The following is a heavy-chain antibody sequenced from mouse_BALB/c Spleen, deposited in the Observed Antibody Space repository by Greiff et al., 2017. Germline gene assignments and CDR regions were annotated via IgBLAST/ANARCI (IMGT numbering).Heavy chain of an antibody. V-gene: IGHV5-4*02. D-gene: IGHD2-1*01. Sequence: EVQVVESGGGLVKPGGSLKLSCAASGFTFSDYYMYWVRQTPEKRLEWVATISDGGSYTYYPDSVKGRFTISRDNAKNNLYLQMSSLKSEDTAMYYCASPYGNGAMDYWGQGTSVTVSS. CDR1: GFTFSDYY. CDR2: ISDGGSYT. J-gene: IGHJ4*01. CDR3: ASPYGNGAMDY.